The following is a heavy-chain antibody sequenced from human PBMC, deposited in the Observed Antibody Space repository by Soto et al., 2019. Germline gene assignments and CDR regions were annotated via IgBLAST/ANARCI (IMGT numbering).Heavy chain of an antibody. CDR1: GFTFSSYG. CDR2: ISYDGSNK. J-gene: IGHJ4*02. V-gene: IGHV3-30*18. D-gene: IGHD5-12*01. Sequence: GGSLRLSCAASGFTFSSYGMHWVRQAPGKGLEWVAVISYDGSNKYYADSVKGRFTISRDNSKNTLYLQMNSLRAEDTAVYYCAKEGSGYSGYDYRIVATIEGYYFDYWGQGTLVTVSS. CDR3: AKEGSGYSGYDYRIVATIEGYYFDY.